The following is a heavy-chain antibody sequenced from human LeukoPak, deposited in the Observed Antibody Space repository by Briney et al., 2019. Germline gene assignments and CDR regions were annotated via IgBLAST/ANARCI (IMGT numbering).Heavy chain of an antibody. Sequence: GGSLRLSCVASGFTFDRYGMIWVGQAPGKGLEWVAVSSGRGGKTYYAHSVQGRFTISRDNSRDTLHLQMSSLRAEDTAVYYCAKGVGEVGVSLSDWGQGTPVTVSS. V-gene: IGHV3-23*01. CDR2: SSGRGGKT. CDR1: GFTFDRYG. J-gene: IGHJ4*02. CDR3: AKGVGEVGVSLSD. D-gene: IGHD2-15*01.